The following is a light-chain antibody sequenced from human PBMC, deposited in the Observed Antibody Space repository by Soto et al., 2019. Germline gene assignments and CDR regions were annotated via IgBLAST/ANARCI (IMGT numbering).Light chain of an antibody. J-gene: IGLJ3*02. CDR2: EVT. Sequence: QSALTQPPSASGSPGQSVTISCTGTSSDVGGYNYVSWYQQYPGRAPKLMIYEVTKWPSGVPDRFSGSKSGNTASLTVSGLQAEDEAYYYCSSYAASNNFYFVFGGGTKLTVL. CDR3: SSYAASNNFYFV. CDR1: SSDVGGYNY. V-gene: IGLV2-8*01.